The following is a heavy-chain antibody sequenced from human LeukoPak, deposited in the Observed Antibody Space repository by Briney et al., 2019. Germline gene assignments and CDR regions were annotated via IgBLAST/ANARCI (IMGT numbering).Heavy chain of an antibody. J-gene: IGHJ6*03. CDR2: IRNKTYGETT. V-gene: IGHV3-49*04. Sequence: GGSLRLSCTASGFTSGEYAMSWVRQAPGKGLEWIGFIRNKTYGETTEYAASVKGRSTVSRDDSKSIAYLQMNSLKTEGTAVYYCTRGDGVLRYFDWFDHYYYMDVWGKGTTVTISS. D-gene: IGHD3-9*01. CDR1: GFTSGEYA. CDR3: TRGDGVLRYFDWFDHYYYMDV.